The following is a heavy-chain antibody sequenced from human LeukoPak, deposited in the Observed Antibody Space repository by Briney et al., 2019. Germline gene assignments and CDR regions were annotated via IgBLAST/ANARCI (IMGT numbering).Heavy chain of an antibody. CDR1: GGSFSGYY. CDR2: INHSGST. J-gene: IGHJ4*02. V-gene: IGHV4-34*01. Sequence: SETLSLTCAVYGGSFSGYYWSWIRQPPGKGLEWIGEINHSGSTNYNPSLKSRVAISVDTSKNQFSLKLSSVTAADTAVYYCARARQERTFFGVVFLNYGGEETLVTVSS. CDR3: ARARQERTFFGVVFLNY. D-gene: IGHD3-3*01.